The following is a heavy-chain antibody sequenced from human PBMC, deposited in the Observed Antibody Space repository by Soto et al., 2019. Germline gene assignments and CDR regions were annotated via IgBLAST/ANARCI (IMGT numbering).Heavy chain of an antibody. CDR3: ARKVEAVAAFDY. Sequence: GGSLRLSCAASGFTFSSYAMHWVRQAPGKGLEWVAVISYDGSNKYYADSVKGRFTISRDNSKNTLYLQMNSLRAEDTAVYYCARKVEAVAAFDYWGKGTLVTVS. J-gene: IGHJ4*02. D-gene: IGHD6-19*01. V-gene: IGHV3-30-3*01. CDR2: ISYDGSNK. CDR1: GFTFSSYA.